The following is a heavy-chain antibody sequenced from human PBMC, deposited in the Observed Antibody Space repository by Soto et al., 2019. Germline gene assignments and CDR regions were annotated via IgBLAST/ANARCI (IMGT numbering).Heavy chain of an antibody. CDR3: ARGTVRIARVLFYMDV. D-gene: IGHD2-21*01. CDR2: IKQDGSEK. J-gene: IGHJ6*03. CDR1: GFTFSSYW. Sequence: PGGSLRLSCAASGFTFSSYWMSWVRQAPGKGLEWVANIKQDGSEKYYVDSVKGRFTISRDNAKNSLYLQMNSLRAEDTAVYYCARGTVRIARVLFYMDVWGKGTTVTVSS. V-gene: IGHV3-7*01.